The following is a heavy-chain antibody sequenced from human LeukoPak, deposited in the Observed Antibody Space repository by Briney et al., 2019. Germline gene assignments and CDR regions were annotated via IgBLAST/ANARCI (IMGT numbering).Heavy chain of an antibody. Sequence: ASVKVSCKASGYTFTNYGISWVRQAPGQGLEWMGWISAYNGSTNYAQKLQGRVTMTTDTSTSTAYMELRSLRSDDTAVYYCARDYEDIVVVPAAVPFEDWGQGTLVTVSS. D-gene: IGHD2-2*01. CDR3: ARDYEDIVVVPAAVPFED. J-gene: IGHJ4*02. CDR1: GYTFTNYG. V-gene: IGHV1-18*01. CDR2: ISAYNGST.